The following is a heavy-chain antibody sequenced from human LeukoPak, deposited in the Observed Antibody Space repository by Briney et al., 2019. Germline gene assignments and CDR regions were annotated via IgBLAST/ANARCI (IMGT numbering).Heavy chain of an antibody. J-gene: IGHJ4*02. Sequence: GASVTVSCKASGGTFISYAISWVRQAPGQGLEWMGGIIPIFGTANYAQKFQGRVTITADESTSTAYMELSSLRSEDTAVYYCAREVDGYNYGDYWGQGTLVTVSS. V-gene: IGHV1-69*13. CDR1: GGTFISYA. D-gene: IGHD5-24*01. CDR3: AREVDGYNYGDY. CDR2: IIPIFGTA.